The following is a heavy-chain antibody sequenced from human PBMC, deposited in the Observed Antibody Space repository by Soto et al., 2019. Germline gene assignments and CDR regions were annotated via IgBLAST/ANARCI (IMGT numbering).Heavy chain of an antibody. V-gene: IGHV5-51*01. J-gene: IGHJ6*02. Sequence: PRDSLKISCQASGYTFNNYWIAWVRQMPGKGLEYVGIIYPGDSDTRYSPPLQGQVTISADTSISTAYLQWSSPKASDSGMYYCARRLKDESGSSPYYSAFDVRGRRTTVT. CDR3: ARRLKDESGSSPYYSAFDV. D-gene: IGHD6-25*01. CDR1: GYTFNNYW. CDR2: IYPGDSDT.